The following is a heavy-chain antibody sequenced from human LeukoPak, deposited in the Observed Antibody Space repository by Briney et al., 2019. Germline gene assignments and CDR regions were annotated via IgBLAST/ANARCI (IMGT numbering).Heavy chain of an antibody. D-gene: IGHD4-17*01. J-gene: IGHJ4*02. V-gene: IGHV3-30*18. CDR2: ISYDGSNK. CDR1: GFTFSSYG. CDR3: AKVPRSVTTAFY. Sequence: GGSLRLSCAASGFTFSSYGMPWVRQAPGKGLEWVAVISYDGSNKYYADSVKGRFTISRDNSKNTLYLQMNSLRAEDTAVYYCAKVPRSVTTAFYWGQGSLVTVSS.